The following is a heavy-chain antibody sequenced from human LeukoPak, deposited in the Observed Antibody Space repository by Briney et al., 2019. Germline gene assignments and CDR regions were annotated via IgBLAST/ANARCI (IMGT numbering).Heavy chain of an antibody. D-gene: IGHD3-3*01. CDR2: LYFTGST. CDR3: ARSLQDIWSGYEAPRRPFDQ. CDR1: GDSVSSRNYY. J-gene: IGHJ4*02. Sequence: SETLSLTCTVSGDSVSSRNYYWGWIRQPPGKGLEWIGSLYFTGSTYYNPSLKSRVTISLDTAKKQFSLKLISVTGADTAVYYCARSLQDIWSGYEAPRRPFDQWGRGTLVTVTS. V-gene: IGHV4-39*01.